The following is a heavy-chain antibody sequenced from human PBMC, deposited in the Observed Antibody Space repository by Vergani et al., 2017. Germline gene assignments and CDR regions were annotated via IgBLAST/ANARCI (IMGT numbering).Heavy chain of an antibody. V-gene: IGHV3-9*02. J-gene: IGHJ5*02. Sequence: EVQLEESGGGLVLPGRSLRLSCVASGFTSAGYAMHWVRQAPGKGLEWVSGISWNSNSIGYADSVKGRFTISRDNAKNSLYLQMNSLGAEDTALYYCAKDLGTSFGGGWFDPWGQGTLVTVSS. CDR3: AKDLGTSFGGGWFDP. D-gene: IGHD3-10*01. CDR2: ISWNSNSI. CDR1: GFTSAGYA.